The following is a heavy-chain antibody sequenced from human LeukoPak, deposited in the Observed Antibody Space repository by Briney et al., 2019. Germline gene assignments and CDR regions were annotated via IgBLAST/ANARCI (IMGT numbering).Heavy chain of an antibody. V-gene: IGHV3-21*01. Sequence: GGSLRLSCAASGFTFSSYTFDWVRQAPGKGLEWVSSITGGDVFIYQADSVKGRFTVSRDNAKNTLYLQMNRLRAEDTTVYYCAREGDLMGATMDSWGQGTLVIVSS. CDR2: ITGGDVFI. CDR1: GFTFSSYT. D-gene: IGHD3-16*01. J-gene: IGHJ5*01. CDR3: AREGDLMGATMDS.